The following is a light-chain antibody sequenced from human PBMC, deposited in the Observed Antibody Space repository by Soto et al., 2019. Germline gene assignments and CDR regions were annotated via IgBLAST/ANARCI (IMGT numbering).Light chain of an antibody. CDR2: GAS. Sequence: EIVLTQSPDTLSWSPGERATLSCRASQSVVSNYLAWYQQKPGQAPRLLIYGASNRATGIPDRFGGSGSGTDLALPISRLEPEYFALYHCHHFDSSPTFGGGTKVELK. V-gene: IGKV3-20*01. CDR1: QSVVSNY. CDR3: HHFDSSPT. J-gene: IGKJ4*01.